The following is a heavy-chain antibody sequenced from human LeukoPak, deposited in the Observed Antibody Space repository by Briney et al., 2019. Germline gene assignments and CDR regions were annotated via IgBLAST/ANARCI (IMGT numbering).Heavy chain of an antibody. J-gene: IGHJ6*03. V-gene: IGHV3-30*02. CDR1: GFTFSSYG. D-gene: IGHD1-26*01. CDR2: IRYDGSNK. Sequence: GGSLRLSCAASGFTFSSYGMHWVRQAPGKALEWVAFIRYDGSNKYYADSVKGRFTISRDNSKNTLYLQMNSLRAEDTAVYYCAKAGGSYYYYMDVWGKGTTVTVSS. CDR3: AKAGGSYYYYMDV.